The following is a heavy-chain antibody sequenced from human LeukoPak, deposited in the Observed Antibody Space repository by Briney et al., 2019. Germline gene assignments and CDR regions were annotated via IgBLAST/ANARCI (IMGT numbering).Heavy chain of an antibody. CDR1: GFTFSSYG. J-gene: IGHJ6*03. CDR2: IRYDGSTK. D-gene: IGHD6-13*01. CDR3: ATQNSGYSSTREYYYYYMDV. V-gene: IGHV3-30*02. Sequence: GGSLRLSCAASGFTFSSYGMNWVRQAPGKGLEWVAFIRYDGSTKYYADSVKGRFTISRDNSKNTLYLQMNSLRPEDTAVYYCATQNSGYSSTREYYYYYMDVWGKGTTVTVSS.